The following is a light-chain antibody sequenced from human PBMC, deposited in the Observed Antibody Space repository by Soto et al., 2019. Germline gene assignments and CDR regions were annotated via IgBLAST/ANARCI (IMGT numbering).Light chain of an antibody. CDR3: SSYTTSNTPVV. CDR1: SSDVGGYNY. CDR2: DVS. J-gene: IGLJ2*01. Sequence: QSALTQPASVSGSPGQSITISCTGTSSDVGGYNYVSWYQQNPGKAPKLMIYDVSYRPSGVSNRFSGSKSGNTASLTISRLQAEDEADYYCSSYTTSNTPVVFGGGTKLTVL. V-gene: IGLV2-14*03.